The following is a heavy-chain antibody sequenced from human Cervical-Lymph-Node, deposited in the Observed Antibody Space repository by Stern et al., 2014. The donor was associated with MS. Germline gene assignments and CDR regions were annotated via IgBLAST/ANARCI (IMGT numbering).Heavy chain of an antibody. CDR1: GGTFSSYD. CDR2: IIHIFGTA. V-gene: IGHV1-69*01. D-gene: IGHD2-15*01. Sequence: QVQLVQSGAEVKKPGSSVKVSCKASGGTFSSYDINWVRQAPGQGLEWMGGIIHIFGTANYAQKVQGRVTITADESTRTAYMELSSLRSEDTAVYYYARSEGLVVVADNCFDPWGQGTLVTVSS. J-gene: IGHJ5*02. CDR3: ARSEGLVVVADNCFDP.